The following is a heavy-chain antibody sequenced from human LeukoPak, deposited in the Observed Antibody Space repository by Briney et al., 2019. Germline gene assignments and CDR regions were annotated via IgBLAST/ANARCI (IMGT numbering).Heavy chain of an antibody. CDR1: GYTFTDYY. CDR2: INPNSGGA. J-gene: IGHJ4*02. D-gene: IGHD2-2*01. Sequence: GASVKVSCKASGYTFTDYYMHWVRQAPGQGLEWMGWINPNSGGANYAQKFQGRVTMTRDMSISTAYMEVYRLTSDDTAVYYCARAGRYCSGTICYLSYWGQGTLVTVSS. CDR3: ARAGRYCSGTICYLSY. V-gene: IGHV1-2*02.